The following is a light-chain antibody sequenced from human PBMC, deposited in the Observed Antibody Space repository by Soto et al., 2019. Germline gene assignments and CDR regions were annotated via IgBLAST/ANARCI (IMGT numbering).Light chain of an antibody. J-gene: IGKJ5*01. V-gene: IGKV3-11*01. CDR3: QQRSNWPT. CDR1: QSVSSY. CDR2: DAS. Sequence: IALTQSPATLSLSPGERATLSCRASQSVSSYLAWYQQKPGQAPRLLIYDASNRATGIPARFSGSGSGTDFTLTISSLVPEDFAVYYCQQRSNWPTFGQGTRLDIK.